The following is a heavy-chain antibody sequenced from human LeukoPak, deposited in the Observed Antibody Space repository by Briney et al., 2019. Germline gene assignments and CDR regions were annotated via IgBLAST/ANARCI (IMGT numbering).Heavy chain of an antibody. CDR2: INPNSGGT. J-gene: IGHJ6*03. D-gene: IGHD5-18*01. Sequence: ASVKVSCKASGYTFTGYYMHWVRQAPGQGLEWMGWINPNSGGTNYAQKFQGRVTMTRDTSISTAYMKLSRLRSDDTAVYYCARDALFHTAMVPWDYYCYYMDVWGKGTTVTISS. CDR3: ARDALFHTAMVPWDYYCYYMDV. CDR1: GYTFTGYY. V-gene: IGHV1-2*02.